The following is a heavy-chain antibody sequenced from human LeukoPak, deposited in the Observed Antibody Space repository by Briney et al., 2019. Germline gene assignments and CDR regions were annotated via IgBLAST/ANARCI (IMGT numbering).Heavy chain of an antibody. CDR3: AKGDITIFGVVIPPGWYY. CDR1: GFTFSSYA. CDR2: ISGSGGST. J-gene: IGHJ4*02. Sequence: LTGGSLRLSCAASGFTFSSYAMSWVRQAPGKGLEWVSAISGSGGSTYYADSVKGWFTISRDNSKNTLYLQMNSLRAEDTAVYYCAKGDITIFGVVIPPGWYYWGQGTLVTVSS. D-gene: IGHD3-3*01. V-gene: IGHV3-23*01.